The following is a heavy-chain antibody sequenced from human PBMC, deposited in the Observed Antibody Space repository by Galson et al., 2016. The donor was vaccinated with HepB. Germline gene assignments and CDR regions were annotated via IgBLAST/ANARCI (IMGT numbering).Heavy chain of an antibody. CDR2: ISGRGGST. Sequence: SLRLSCAASGFTFSSYAMSWVRQAPGKGLEWVSGISGRGGSTYYADSVEGRFTISRDNSKNTLSLQMKSLRAEDTAVCYCAKSLLGVTLVSYYYGMDVWGQGTTVTVSS. V-gene: IGHV3-23*01. CDR3: AKSLLGVTLVSYYYGMDV. J-gene: IGHJ6*02. D-gene: IGHD2-21*02. CDR1: GFTFSSYA.